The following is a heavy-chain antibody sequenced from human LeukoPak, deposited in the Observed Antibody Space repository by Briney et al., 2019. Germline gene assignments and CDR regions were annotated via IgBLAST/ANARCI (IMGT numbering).Heavy chain of an antibody. CDR1: GGSISGYY. J-gene: IGHJ6*03. CDR2: VDYSGST. CDR3: ARDIRSHEGYYYYYYMDV. Sequence: SETLSLTCTVSGGSISGYYWSWIRQPPGKGLEWIGYVDYSGSTNYNPSLKSRVTISVDTSKNQFSLKLSSVTAADTAVYYCARDIRSHEGYYYYYYMDVWGKGTTVTVSS. D-gene: IGHD2-21*01. V-gene: IGHV4-59*01.